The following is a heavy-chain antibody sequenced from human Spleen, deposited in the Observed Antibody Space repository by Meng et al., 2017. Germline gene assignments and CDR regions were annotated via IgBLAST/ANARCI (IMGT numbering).Heavy chain of an antibody. CDR3: ATRGNPYLNC. V-gene: IGHV1-18*01. CDR1: GYTLSTDG. J-gene: IGHJ4*02. Sequence: AQLVQAGAEVKRPGASVKVACEASGYTLSTDGFSWVRQAPGQGLEWLGWINPYNGKTDYAQKFQGRITMTTDTFTSTAYMELRNLRSDDTAVYYCATRGNPYLNCWGQGTLVTVSS. CDR2: INPYNGKT.